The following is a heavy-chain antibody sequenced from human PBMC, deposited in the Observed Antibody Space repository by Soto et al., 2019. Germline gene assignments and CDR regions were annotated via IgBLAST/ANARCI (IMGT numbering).Heavy chain of an antibody. J-gene: IGHJ5*02. V-gene: IGHV4-34*01. Sequence: SETLSLTCAVYGGSFSGYYWSWIRQPPGKGLEWIGEINHSGSTNYNPSLKSRVTISVDTSKNQFSLKLSSVTAADTAVYYCARRNSSGWYVLNWFDPWGQGTLVTVSS. D-gene: IGHD6-19*01. CDR1: GGSFSGYY. CDR3: ARRNSSGWYVLNWFDP. CDR2: INHSGST.